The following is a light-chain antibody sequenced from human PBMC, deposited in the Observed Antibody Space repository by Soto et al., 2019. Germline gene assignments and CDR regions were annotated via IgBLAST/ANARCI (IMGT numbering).Light chain of an antibody. CDR1: QSVSSN. Sequence: EIVMTQSPATLSVSPGERGTLSCRASQSVSSNLAWYQQKPGQAPRLLIYGASTRATGIPARFSGSGSGTEFTLTISSLQSEDFAVYYCQQYNNWPRVTFGQGTRLEIK. V-gene: IGKV3-15*01. CDR3: QQYNNWPRVT. J-gene: IGKJ5*01. CDR2: GAS.